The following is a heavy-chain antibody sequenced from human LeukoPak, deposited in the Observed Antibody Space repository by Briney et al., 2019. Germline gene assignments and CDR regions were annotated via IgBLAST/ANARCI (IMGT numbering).Heavy chain of an antibody. J-gene: IGHJ4*02. V-gene: IGHV3-11*01. CDR3: AKRGVVIRVILVGFHKEAYYFDS. CDR1: GFTLSDYY. D-gene: IGHD3-22*01. Sequence: GGSLRLSCAASGFTLSDYYMSWIRQAPGKGLEWVSYSSSSGSTMYYADSVKGRFAISRDNAKNSLYLQMNSLRAEDTAVYFCAKRGVVIRVILVGFHKEAYYFDSWGQGALVTVSS. CDR2: SSSSGSTM.